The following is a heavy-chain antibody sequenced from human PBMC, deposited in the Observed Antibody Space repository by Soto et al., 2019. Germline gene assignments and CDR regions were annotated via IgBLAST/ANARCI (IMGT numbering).Heavy chain of an antibody. CDR2: IYYSGST. J-gene: IGHJ6*02. CDR1: GGSISSGGYY. CDR3: ARDPPLGDYPPLYNGMDV. Sequence: QVQLQESGPGLVKPSQTLSLTCTVSGGSISSGGYYWSWIRQHPGKGLEWIGYIYYSGSTYYNPSLKSRVTISVATSKNQSSLKLSSVTAADTAVYYCARDPPLGDYPPLYNGMDVWGQGTTVTVSS. D-gene: IGHD4-17*01. V-gene: IGHV4-31*03.